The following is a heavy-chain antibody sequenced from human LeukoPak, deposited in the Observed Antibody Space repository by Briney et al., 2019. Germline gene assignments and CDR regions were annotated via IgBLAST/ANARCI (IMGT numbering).Heavy chain of an antibody. CDR1: GFTFSSYS. J-gene: IGHJ5*02. CDR2: ISSSSSYI. D-gene: IGHD2-21*02. Sequence: PGGSPRLSCAASGFTFSSYSMNWVRQAPGKGLEWVSSISSSSSYIYYADSVKGRFTISRDNAKNSLYLQMNSLRAEDTAVYYCARVPPSLYCGGDCYSPWGQGTLVTVSS. V-gene: IGHV3-21*01. CDR3: ARVPPSLYCGGDCYSP.